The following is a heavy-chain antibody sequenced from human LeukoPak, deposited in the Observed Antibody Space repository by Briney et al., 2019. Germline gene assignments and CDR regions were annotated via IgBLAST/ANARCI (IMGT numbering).Heavy chain of an antibody. J-gene: IGHJ6*02. Sequence: PSETLSLTCTVSGGSISSGGYYWSWIRQHPGKSLEWIGYIYYTGSTYYNPSLKSRVTISVDTSKNQFSLNLSSVTAADTAVYYCARLGTNYSPTYIATYYYYGMDVWGQGTTVTVSS. CDR2: IYYTGST. CDR1: GGSISSGGYY. V-gene: IGHV4-31*03. D-gene: IGHD4/OR15-4a*01. CDR3: ARLGTNYSPTYIATYYYYGMDV.